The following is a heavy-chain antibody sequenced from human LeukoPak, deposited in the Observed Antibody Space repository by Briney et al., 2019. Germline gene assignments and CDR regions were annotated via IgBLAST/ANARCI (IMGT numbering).Heavy chain of an antibody. J-gene: IGHJ4*02. Sequence: ASVKVSCKASGYTFTSYDINWARQAPGQGLEWMGWINPNSGGTNYAQKFQGRVTMTRDTSISTAYMELSRLRSDDTAVYYCARDPGDYSPPDGLWGQGTLVTVSS. V-gene: IGHV1-2*02. CDR3: ARDPGDYSPPDGL. CDR2: INPNSGGT. D-gene: IGHD4-17*01. CDR1: GYTFTSYD.